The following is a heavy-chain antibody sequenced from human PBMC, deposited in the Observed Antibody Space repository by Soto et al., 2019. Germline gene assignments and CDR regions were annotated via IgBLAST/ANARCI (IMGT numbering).Heavy chain of an antibody. Sequence: ASVTVSCKASGYTFTSYGISWVRQAPGQGLEWMGWISAYNGNTNYAQKLQGRVTMTTDTSTSTAYMELRSLRSDDTAVYYCARDRRYYGSGSYYKSLDPWGQGTLVTVSS. CDR3: ARDRRYYGSGSYYKSLDP. CDR2: ISAYNGNT. CDR1: GYTFTSYG. J-gene: IGHJ5*02. V-gene: IGHV1-18*01. D-gene: IGHD3-10*01.